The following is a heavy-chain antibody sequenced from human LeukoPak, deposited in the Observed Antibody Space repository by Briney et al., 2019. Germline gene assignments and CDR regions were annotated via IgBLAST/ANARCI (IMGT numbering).Heavy chain of an antibody. J-gene: IGHJ3*02. CDR1: GGSISSYY. V-gene: IGHV4-38-2*02. CDR2: IYHSGST. CDR3: ARDRSNYGDYGDAFDI. Sequence: SETLSLTCTVSGGSISSYYWGWIRQPPGKGLEWIGSIYHSGSTYYNPSLKSRVTISVDTSKNQFSLKLSSVTAADTAVYYCARDRSNYGDYGDAFDIWGQGTMVTVSS. D-gene: IGHD4-17*01.